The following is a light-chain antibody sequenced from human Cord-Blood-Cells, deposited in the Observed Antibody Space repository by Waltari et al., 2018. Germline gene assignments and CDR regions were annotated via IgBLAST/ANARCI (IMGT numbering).Light chain of an antibody. CDR2: DVS. CDR1: SSDVGGYNY. V-gene: IGLV2-11*01. J-gene: IGLJ2*01. Sequence: QSALTQPRSVSGSPGQAVTISWTGTSSDVGGYNYVSWYQQHPGKAPKLMIYDVSKRPSGVPDRFSGSKSGNTASLTISWLQAEDEADYYCCSYAGSYTVVFGGGTKLTVL. CDR3: CSYAGSYTVV.